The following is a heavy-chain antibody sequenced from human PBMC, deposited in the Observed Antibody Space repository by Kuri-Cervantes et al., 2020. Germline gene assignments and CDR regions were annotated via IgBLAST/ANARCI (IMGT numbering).Heavy chain of an antibody. D-gene: IGHD3-10*01. CDR1: GFTFSSYS. Sequence: GESLKISCAASGFTFSSYSMNWVRQAPGKGLEWVSSISSSSSYIYYADSVKGRFTISRDNAKNSLYLQMNSLRAEDTAVYYCASPRHPRGGYGSGSYPYYYYYMDVWGKGTTVTVSS. CDR3: ASPRHPRGGYGSGSYPYYYYYMDV. V-gene: IGHV3-21*01. CDR2: ISSSSSYI. J-gene: IGHJ6*03.